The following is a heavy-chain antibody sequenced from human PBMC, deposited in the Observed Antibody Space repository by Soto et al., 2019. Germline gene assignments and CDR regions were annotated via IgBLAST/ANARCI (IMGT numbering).Heavy chain of an antibody. Sequence: GGSLRLSCAASGFTFSSYSMNWVRQAPGKGLEWVSSISSSSSYIYYADSVKGRFTISRDNAKNSLYLQMNSLRAEDTAVYYCARDGGYYDILTGYGMDVWGQGTTVTVSS. J-gene: IGHJ6*02. D-gene: IGHD3-9*01. V-gene: IGHV3-21*01. CDR2: ISSSSSYI. CDR3: ARDGGYYDILTGYGMDV. CDR1: GFTFSSYS.